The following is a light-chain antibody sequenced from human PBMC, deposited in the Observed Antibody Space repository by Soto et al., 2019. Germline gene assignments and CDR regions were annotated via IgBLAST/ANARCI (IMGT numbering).Light chain of an antibody. J-gene: IGKJ1*01. CDR1: QGIISS. CDR2: AAS. Sequence: DIQMTQSRSTLSASLGDRVTITCRASQGIISSLAWYQQKPGKAPKLLIYAASTLQSGVPSRSSGSGSGTDFTLTISSLQPEDFATYYCLQDHDDSWTFGQGTKVDIK. V-gene: IGKV1-9*01. CDR3: LQDHDDSWT.